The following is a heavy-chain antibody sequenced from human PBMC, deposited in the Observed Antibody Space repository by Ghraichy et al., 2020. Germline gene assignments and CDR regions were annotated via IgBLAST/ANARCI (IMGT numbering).Heavy chain of an antibody. CDR3: AKENMAGEVGAPVGYYGMDV. V-gene: IGHV3-23*01. CDR2: ITASGDPA. D-gene: IGHD1-26*01. CDR1: GFTFSTCA. J-gene: IGHJ6*02. Sequence: GESLNISCAASGFTFSTCALNWVRQAPGKGLEWVSSITASGDPAYSADSVRGRFTISRDNSKNTVYLQMSSLRVEDTAVYYCAKENMAGEVGAPVGYYGMDVWGQGTTVIFS.